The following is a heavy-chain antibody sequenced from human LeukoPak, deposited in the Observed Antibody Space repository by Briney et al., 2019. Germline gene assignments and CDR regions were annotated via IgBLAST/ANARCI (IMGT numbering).Heavy chain of an antibody. CDR3: ARDRPWTNDWVFDY. CDR2: INHSGST. D-gene: IGHD1/OR15-1a*01. CDR1: GGSFSGYY. J-gene: IGHJ4*02. V-gene: IGHV4-34*01. Sequence: SETLSLTCAVYGGSFSGYYWSWVRQPPGKGLEWSGEINHSGSTNYNPSPRRGVTISVDTSKNQFSLKVNSVTAADTAVYYCARDRPWTNDWVFDYWGQGTLVTVSS.